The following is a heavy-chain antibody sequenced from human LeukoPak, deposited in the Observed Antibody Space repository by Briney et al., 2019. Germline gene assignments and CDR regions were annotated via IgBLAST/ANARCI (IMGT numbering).Heavy chain of an antibody. CDR2: IWYDGSNK. V-gene: IGHV3-33*06. D-gene: IGHD6-19*01. CDR1: GFTFSSYG. CDR3: AKDNSVAGTVDY. J-gene: IGHJ4*02. Sequence: GGSLRLSCAASGFTFSSYGMHWVRQAPGKGLEWVAVIWYDGSNKYYADSVKGRFTISRDNSKNTLYLQMNSLRAEDTAVYYCAKDNSVAGTVDYWGQGTLVTVSS.